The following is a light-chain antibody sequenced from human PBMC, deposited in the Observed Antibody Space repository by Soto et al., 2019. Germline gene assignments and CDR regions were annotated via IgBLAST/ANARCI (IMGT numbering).Light chain of an antibody. CDR1: QSISSY. Sequence: EVVLTQSPDTLSLPPGERATLSCRASQSISSYLAWYQQKPGQAPRLLIHGASSRATGIPDRFSGSGSGTDFTLTISRLEPEDFAVYYCQQYGSSPRTFGQGTKVEVK. CDR3: QQYGSSPRT. V-gene: IGKV3-20*01. J-gene: IGKJ1*01. CDR2: GAS.